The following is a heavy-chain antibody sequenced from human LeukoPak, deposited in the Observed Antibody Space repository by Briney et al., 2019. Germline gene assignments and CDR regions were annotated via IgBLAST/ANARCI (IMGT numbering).Heavy chain of an antibody. V-gene: IGHV1-24*01. CDR1: GYTLTELP. CDR2: FDPEDGET. J-gene: IGHJ4*02. Sequence: ASVKVSCKVSGYTLTELPMHWVRQAPGNGLEWMGGFDPEDGETIYAQKFQGRVTMTEDTSTDTANMELSSLRSEDTAVYYCATGWDYSSSSVLFDFWGQGTLVTVSS. CDR3: ATGWDYSSSSVLFDF. D-gene: IGHD6-6*01.